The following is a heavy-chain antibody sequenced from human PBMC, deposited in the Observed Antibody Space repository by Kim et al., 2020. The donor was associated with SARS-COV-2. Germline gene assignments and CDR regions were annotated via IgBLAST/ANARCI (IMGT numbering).Heavy chain of an antibody. CDR1: GGSISSSNW. CDR3: ARDSQKAMVTGWFDP. CDR2: IYHSGST. Sequence: SETLSLTCAVSGGSISSSNWWCWVRQPPGKGLEWIGEIYHSGSTNYNPSLKSRVTISVDKSKNQFSLKLSSVTAADTAVYYCARDSQKAMVTGWFDPWGQGTLVTVSS. D-gene: IGHD5-18*01. J-gene: IGHJ5*02. V-gene: IGHV4-4*02.